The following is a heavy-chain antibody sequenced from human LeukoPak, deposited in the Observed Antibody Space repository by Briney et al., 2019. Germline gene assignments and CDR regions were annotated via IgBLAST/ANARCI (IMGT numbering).Heavy chain of an antibody. Sequence: SVKVSCNVSEYRLNEVSLYWVRQAPGKGLEWMGGFDQESGQTLYAQKFQGRVSMTEDTSINTAYMELSSLRSEDTAVYYCAITWVRRGIILFDYWGQGTLVTVSS. V-gene: IGHV1-24*01. J-gene: IGHJ4*02. CDR3: AITWVRRGIILFDY. CDR2: FDQESGQT. CDR1: EYRLNEVS. D-gene: IGHD3-10*01.